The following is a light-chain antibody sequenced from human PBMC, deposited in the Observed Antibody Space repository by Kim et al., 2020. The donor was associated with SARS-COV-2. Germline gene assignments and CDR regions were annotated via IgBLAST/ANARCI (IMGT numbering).Light chain of an antibody. Sequence: LYPGERATLSGRASQSVSSSYLAWYQQKPGQAPRLLIYGASSRATGIPDRFSGSGSGTDFTLTISRLEPEDFAVYYCQQYGSSPDTFGQGTKLEIK. CDR1: QSVSSSY. CDR3: QQYGSSPDT. J-gene: IGKJ2*01. V-gene: IGKV3-20*01. CDR2: GAS.